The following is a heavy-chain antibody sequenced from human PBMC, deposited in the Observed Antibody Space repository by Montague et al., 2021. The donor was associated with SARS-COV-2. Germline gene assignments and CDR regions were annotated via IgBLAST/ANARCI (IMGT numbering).Heavy chain of an antibody. CDR3: AQQRSLNYYDSSGYYYPDY. J-gene: IGHJ4*02. V-gene: IGHV4-39*01. Sequence: SETLSLTCTVSGGSISSSSYYWGWIRQPPGKGLEWIGSIYYSGSTYYNPSLKSRITISVDTSKNQFSLKLSSVTAADTAVYYCAQQRSLNYYDSSGYYYPDYWGQGTLATVSS. D-gene: IGHD3-22*01. CDR1: GGSISSSSYY. CDR2: IYYSGST.